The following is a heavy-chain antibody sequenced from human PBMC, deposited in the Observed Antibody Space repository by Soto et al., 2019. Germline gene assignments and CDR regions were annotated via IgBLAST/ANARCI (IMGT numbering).Heavy chain of an antibody. V-gene: IGHV2-5*01. CDR2: IYWNEDT. CDR1: GFSLNSRGVG. Sequence: SGPTLVNPTQALTLTCNFSGFSLNSRGVGVGWVRQPPGKALEWLTLIYWNEDTRYSPALKSRLTVTKDTSKNQVALTMTNMDPVDTATYYCAHLPPFADYYFDYCGKGTLVTVDS. CDR3: AHLPPFADYYFDY. J-gene: IGHJ4*02. D-gene: IGHD2-21*02.